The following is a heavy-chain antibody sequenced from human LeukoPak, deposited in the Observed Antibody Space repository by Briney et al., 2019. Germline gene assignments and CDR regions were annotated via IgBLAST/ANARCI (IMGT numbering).Heavy chain of an antibody. CDR2: IYPGDSDT. CDR1: GYSFTSYW. CDR3: ARQGSSSSDYYYYYMDV. J-gene: IGHJ6*03. D-gene: IGHD6-6*01. V-gene: IGHV5-51*01. Sequence: GESLKISCKGSGYSFTSYWIGWVRQMPGKGLEWMGIIYPGDSDTRYSPSFQGQVTISADKSISTAYLQWSSLKASDTAMYYCARQGSSSSDYYYYYMDVWGKGTTVTVSS.